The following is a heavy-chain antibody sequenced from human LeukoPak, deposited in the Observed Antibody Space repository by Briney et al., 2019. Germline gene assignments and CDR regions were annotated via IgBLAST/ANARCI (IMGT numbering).Heavy chain of an antibody. CDR1: GYSFTSYW. J-gene: IGHJ4*02. V-gene: IGHV5-10-1*01. CDR2: IDPSDSYT. CDR3: ARRGYASGWYSDY. Sequence: GESLKISCKGSGYSFTSYWISWVRQMPGKGLEWMGRIDPSDSYTNYSPSSQGHVTISADKSISTAYLQWSSLKASDTATYYCARRGYASGWYSDYWGQGTLVTVSS. D-gene: IGHD6-19*01.